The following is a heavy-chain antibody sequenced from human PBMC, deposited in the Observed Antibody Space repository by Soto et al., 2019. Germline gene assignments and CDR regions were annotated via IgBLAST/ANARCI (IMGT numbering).Heavy chain of an antibody. CDR3: ARFDFWSKWFDP. J-gene: IGHJ5*02. CDR2: IYHSGST. CDR1: GVSISSGGYS. Sequence: SETLSLTCAVSGVSISSGGYSWSWIRQPPGKGLEWIGYIYHSGSTYYNPSLKSRVTISVDRSKNQFSLKLSSVTAADTAVYYCARFDFWSKWFDPWGQGTLVTVSS. V-gene: IGHV4-30-2*01. D-gene: IGHD3-3*01.